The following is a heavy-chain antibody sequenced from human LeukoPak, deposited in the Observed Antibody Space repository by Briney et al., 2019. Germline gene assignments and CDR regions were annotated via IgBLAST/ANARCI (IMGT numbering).Heavy chain of an antibody. CDR1: GYTFTSYG. CDR2: ISAYNGNT. J-gene: IGHJ6*04. D-gene: IGHD2-2*02. CDR3: ARGSDVVVPAAIMDV. V-gene: IGHV1-18*01. Sequence: GASVKVSCKASGYTFTSYGISWVRQAPGQGLEWMGWISAYNGNTNYAQKFQGRVTMTTDTSTSTAYMELRSLRSDDTAVYYCARGSDVVVPAAIMDVWGKGTTVTVSS.